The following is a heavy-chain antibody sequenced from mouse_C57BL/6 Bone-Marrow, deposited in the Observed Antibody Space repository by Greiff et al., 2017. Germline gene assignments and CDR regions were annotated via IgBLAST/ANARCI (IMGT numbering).Heavy chain of an antibody. CDR3: ARDLYYYGSSYDTAY. CDR2: IDPGDGET. CDR1: GFNIKDYY. Sequence: VQLQQSGAELVKPGASVKLSCTASGFNIKDYYMHWVKQRTEQGLEWIGRIDPGDGETKYAPKFQGKATLTAAKSSNTAYLQLSSLTSEDTAVYYCARDLYYYGSSYDTAYWGQGTLVTVSA. V-gene: IGHV14-2*01. J-gene: IGHJ3*01. D-gene: IGHD1-1*01.